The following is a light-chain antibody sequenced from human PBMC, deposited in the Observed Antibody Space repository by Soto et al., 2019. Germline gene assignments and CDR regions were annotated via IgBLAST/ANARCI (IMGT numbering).Light chain of an antibody. CDR3: QHYNSYSEA. CDR1: QIINNW. Sequence: DIHMTHSPSTLSSSLVDRVTITCRTSQIINNWLAWFQQKPGKAPKLLIYKASTLKSGVPSRFSGSGSGTEFTLTISSLQPDDFATYYCQHYNSYSEAFGQGTKVDIK. V-gene: IGKV1-5*03. J-gene: IGKJ1*01. CDR2: KAS.